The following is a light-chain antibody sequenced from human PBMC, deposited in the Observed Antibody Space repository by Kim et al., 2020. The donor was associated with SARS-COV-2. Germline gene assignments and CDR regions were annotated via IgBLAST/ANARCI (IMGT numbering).Light chain of an antibody. Sequence: WSPGERATLSCRASQSVSSSYLAWYQQKPGQAPRLLIYGASSRATGIPDRFSGSGSGTDFTLTISRLEPEDFAVYYCQQYGSSTNTFGQGTKLEI. V-gene: IGKV3-20*01. CDR3: QQYGSSTNT. CDR1: QSVSSSY. CDR2: GAS. J-gene: IGKJ2*01.